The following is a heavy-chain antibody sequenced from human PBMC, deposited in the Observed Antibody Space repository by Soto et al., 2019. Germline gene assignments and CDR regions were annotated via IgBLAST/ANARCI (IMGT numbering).Heavy chain of an antibody. J-gene: IGHJ5*02. CDR3: ARHEWLRTIADNFILEHNWFDQ. D-gene: IGHD3-3*01. Sequence: SSETLSLTCTVSGGSISSSSYYWGWIRQPPGKGLEWIGSIYYSGSTYYNPSLKSRVTISVDTSKNQFSLKLSSVTAADTAVYYCARHEWLRTIADNFILEHNWFDQWGQGALV. CDR1: GGSISSSSYY. V-gene: IGHV4-39*01. CDR2: IYYSGST.